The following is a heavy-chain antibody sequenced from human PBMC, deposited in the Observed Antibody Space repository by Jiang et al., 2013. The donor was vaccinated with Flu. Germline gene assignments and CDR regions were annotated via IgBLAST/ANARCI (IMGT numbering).Heavy chain of an antibody. CDR2: INHSGST. D-gene: IGHD5-12*01. V-gene: IGHV4-34*01. J-gene: IGHJ4*01. Sequence: SLTCAVYGGSFIDHYWSWIRQPPGKGLEWIGEINHSGSTNYNPSLKSRVTMSVDTSKTQFSLKLNSVTAADTAVYYCARGSSHTSMWLFNYWGQGTLVTVSS. CDR3: ARGSSHTSMWLFNY. CDR1: GGSFIDHY.